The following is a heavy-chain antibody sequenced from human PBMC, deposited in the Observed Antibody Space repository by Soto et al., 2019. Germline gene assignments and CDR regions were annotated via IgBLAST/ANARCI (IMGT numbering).Heavy chain of an antibody. CDR3: ARADQPLTYYYDSRYAFDI. D-gene: IGHD3-22*01. J-gene: IGHJ3*02. Sequence: LRLSCAASGFTFSSYSMNWVRQAPGKGLEWVSSISSSSSYIYYADSVKGRFTISRDNAKNSLYLQMNSLRAEDTAVYYCARADQPLTYYYDSRYAFDIWGQGTMVTVSS. V-gene: IGHV3-21*01. CDR2: ISSSSSYI. CDR1: GFTFSSYS.